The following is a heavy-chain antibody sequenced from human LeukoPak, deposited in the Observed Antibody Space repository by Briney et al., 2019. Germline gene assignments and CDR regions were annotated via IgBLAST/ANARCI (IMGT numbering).Heavy chain of an antibody. CDR1: GGSISSYY. Sequence: SETLSLTCTVSGGSISSYYWSWIRQPAGKGLEWIGRIYTSGSTNYNPSLKSRVTMSVDTSKIQFSLKLSSVTAADTAVYYCARDVEEAWETYYFDYWGQGTLVTVSS. CDR2: IYTSGST. J-gene: IGHJ4*02. V-gene: IGHV4-4*07. CDR3: ARDVEEAWETYYFDY. D-gene: IGHD5-24*01.